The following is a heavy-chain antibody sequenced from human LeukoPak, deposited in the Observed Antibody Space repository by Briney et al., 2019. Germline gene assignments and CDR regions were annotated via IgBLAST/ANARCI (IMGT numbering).Heavy chain of an antibody. CDR3: ARLWYSTGLYFYYYMDV. CDR2: YHNVNS. V-gene: IGHV4-39*01. D-gene: IGHD6-25*01. J-gene: IGHJ6*03. Sequence: PSETLSLTCIVSGVSIRSDTYHWGWICQPPGKGLEWIGNYHNVNSYYNPSLKSRVTISEDTSGNHFSLRVNSVTAANTAVYYCARLWYSTGLYFYYYMDVWGEGTTVTVSS. CDR1: GVSIRSDTYH.